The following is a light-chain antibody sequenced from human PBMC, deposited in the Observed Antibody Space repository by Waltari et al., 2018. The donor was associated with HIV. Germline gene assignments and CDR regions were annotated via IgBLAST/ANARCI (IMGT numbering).Light chain of an antibody. CDR1: SSDIGGYNY. Sequence: QSALTQPPSASGSPGQSVAIYCTGTSSDIGGYNYVSWYQQHPGKAPKLMIFEVTKRPSGVPDRFSGSKSGNTASLTVSGLQAEDEADYYCASYGGTNDLVFGGGTKLTVL. CDR3: ASYGGTNDLV. J-gene: IGLJ3*02. CDR2: EVT. V-gene: IGLV2-8*01.